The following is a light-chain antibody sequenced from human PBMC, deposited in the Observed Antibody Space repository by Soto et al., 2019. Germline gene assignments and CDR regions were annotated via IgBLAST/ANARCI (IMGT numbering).Light chain of an antibody. CDR2: KAS. V-gene: IGKV1-5*03. Sequence: DIQMTQSPSTLSASVGDRVTITCRASQSISSWLAWYQQKPGKAPKLLIYKASSLESGVPSRFSGSGSGTEFSLTISSLQPDYFATYYCQQYSNYPKTFGQGTKLEIK. J-gene: IGKJ2*01. CDR3: QQYSNYPKT. CDR1: QSISSW.